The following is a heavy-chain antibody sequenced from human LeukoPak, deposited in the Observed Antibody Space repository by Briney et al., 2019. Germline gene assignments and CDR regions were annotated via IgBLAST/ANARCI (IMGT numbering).Heavy chain of an antibody. CDR3: AKDRLRFLIPHD. V-gene: IGHV3-23*01. D-gene: IGHD3-3*01. CDR2: IRGSGSET. CDR1: GFTFSSYS. J-gene: IGHJ4*02. Sequence: GGSLRLSCAASGFTFSSYSMNWVRQAPGKGLEWVCGIRGSGSETFNADSVKGRFTISRDNSINTLYLQMNSLRVEDTALYYCAKDRLRFLIPHDWGQGTLVTVSS.